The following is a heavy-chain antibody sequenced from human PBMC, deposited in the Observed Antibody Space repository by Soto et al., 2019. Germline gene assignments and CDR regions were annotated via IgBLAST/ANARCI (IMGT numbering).Heavy chain of an antibody. J-gene: IGHJ4*02. V-gene: IGHV4-4*02. D-gene: IGHD6-13*01. Sequence: SETLSLTCAVSGASVSSTYWWSWVRQPPGKGPEWIGEINHRGSANYNPSLKSRVTISVDISKSQFSLRLTSVTAADTAVYYCARYNAASGTYYFDFWGQGARVTVFS. CDR2: INHRGSA. CDR1: GASVSSTYW. CDR3: ARYNAASGTYYFDF.